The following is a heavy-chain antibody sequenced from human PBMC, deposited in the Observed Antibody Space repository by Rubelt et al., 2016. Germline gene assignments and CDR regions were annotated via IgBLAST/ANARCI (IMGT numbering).Heavy chain of an antibody. CDR2: ISSSSSYI. D-gene: IGHD5-24*01. Sequence: EVQLVESGGGLVKPGGSLRLSCAASGFTFRSYSMNWVRQAPGKGLEWVSCISSSSSYIYYADSVKGRFTVSRDNAKNSPYLQMNSLRVEDTAVYYCARAGDGYNMVFDDWGQGTLVTVSS. CDR1: GFTFRSYS. J-gene: IGHJ4*02. CDR3: ARAGDGYNMVFDD. V-gene: IGHV3-21*01.